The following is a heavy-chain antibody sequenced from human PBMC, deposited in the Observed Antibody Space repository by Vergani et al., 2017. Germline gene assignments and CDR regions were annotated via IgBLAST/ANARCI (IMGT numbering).Heavy chain of an antibody. J-gene: IGHJ4*02. Sequence: EVQLVESGGGLVKLGGSLRLSCAASGFTFSSYSMNWVRQAPGKGLEWVSSISSSSSYIYYADSVKGRFTISRDNAKNSLYLQMNSLRAEDTAVYYCARDKIEGATSPFDYWGQGTLVTVSS. D-gene: IGHD1-26*01. CDR1: GFTFSSYS. V-gene: IGHV3-21*01. CDR2: ISSSSSYI. CDR3: ARDKIEGATSPFDY.